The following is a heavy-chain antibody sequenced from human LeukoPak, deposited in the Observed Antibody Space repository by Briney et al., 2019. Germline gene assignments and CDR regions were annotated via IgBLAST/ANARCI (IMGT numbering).Heavy chain of an antibody. V-gene: IGHV3-48*03. CDR1: GFTFSSYE. J-gene: IGHJ5*02. CDR2: ISSSGSTI. Sequence: GGSLRLSCAASGFTFSSYEMNWVRQAPGKGLEWVSYISSSGSTIYYADSVKGRFTISRDNAKNSLYLQMNSLRAEDTAVYYCARGPTGVVPAAARFDPWGQGTLVSVSS. D-gene: IGHD2-2*01. CDR3: ARGPTGVVPAAARFDP.